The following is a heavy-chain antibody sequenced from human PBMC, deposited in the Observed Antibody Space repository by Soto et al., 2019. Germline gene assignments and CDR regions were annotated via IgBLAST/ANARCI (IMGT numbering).Heavy chain of an antibody. V-gene: IGHV1-18*01. CDR1: GYIFVNYG. Sequence: QVQLVQSGDEVKKPGASVKVSCKASGYIFVNYGIAWVRQAPGQGLEWMGWISPYSGNTHYAGRVQGRLTMTTDTSTCTAYTDLGSLTSDDTAVYYCAMVDNYVTPTPQDVWGQGTTVTVSS. D-gene: IGHD3-16*01. CDR3: AMVDNYVTPTPQDV. CDR2: ISPYSGNT. J-gene: IGHJ6*02.